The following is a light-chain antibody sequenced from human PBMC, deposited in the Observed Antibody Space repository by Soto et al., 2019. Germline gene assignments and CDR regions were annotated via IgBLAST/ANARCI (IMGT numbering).Light chain of an antibody. V-gene: IGKV1-8*01. CDR1: QGISSY. CDR2: AAS. CDR3: QQYYSYPLWT. Sequence: AIRMTQSPSSFSASTGDRVTITCRASQGISSYLAWYQQKPGKAPKLLIYAASTLQSGVPSRFRGSGSGTDFTLTISCLQSEDFATHYCQQYYSYPLWTFGQGTKVEIK. J-gene: IGKJ1*01.